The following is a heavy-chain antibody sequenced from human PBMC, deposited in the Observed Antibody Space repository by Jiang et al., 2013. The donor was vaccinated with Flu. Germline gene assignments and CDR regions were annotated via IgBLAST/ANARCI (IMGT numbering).Heavy chain of an antibody. Sequence: TCDVSGDSVSSGDHWWSWIRQPPGKPLEWIGYIYYRGTTSYNPSLMSRVTMSVDASDNHFSLKLESVTAADTAVYFCARGSSDLWGYFLDSWGQGTLVTVSS. D-gene: IGHD3-10*01. CDR1: GDSVSSGDHW. CDR3: ARGSSDLWGYFLDS. V-gene: IGHV4-61*03. CDR2: IYYRGTT. J-gene: IGHJ4*02.